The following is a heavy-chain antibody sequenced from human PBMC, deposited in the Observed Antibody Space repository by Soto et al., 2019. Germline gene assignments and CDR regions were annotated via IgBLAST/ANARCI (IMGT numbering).Heavy chain of an antibody. V-gene: IGHV3-15*01. J-gene: IGHJ6*03. Sequence: GGSLRLSCAASGFTFSNAWMSWVRQAPGKGLEWVGRIKSKTDGGTTDYAAPVKGRFTISRDDSKNTLYLQMNSLKTEDTAVYYCTTAPKDGFWSGYYSYYYYYMDVWGKGTTVTVSS. D-gene: IGHD3-3*01. CDR2: IKSKTDGGTT. CDR1: GFTFSNAW. CDR3: TTAPKDGFWSGYYSYYYYYMDV.